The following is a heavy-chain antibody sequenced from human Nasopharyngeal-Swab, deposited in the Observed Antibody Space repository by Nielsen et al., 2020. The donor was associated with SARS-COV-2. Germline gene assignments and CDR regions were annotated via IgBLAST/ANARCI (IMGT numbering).Heavy chain of an antibody. CDR2: IYYSGST. D-gene: IGHD3-3*01. Sequence: GSLRLSCTVSGGSISSYYWSWIRQPPGKGLEWIGYIYYSGSTNYNPSLKSRVTISVDTSKNQFSLKLSSVTAADTAVYYCARDDDFWSGYSNGMDVWGQGTTVTVSS. J-gene: IGHJ6*02. CDR3: ARDDDFWSGYSNGMDV. V-gene: IGHV4-59*01. CDR1: GGSISSYY.